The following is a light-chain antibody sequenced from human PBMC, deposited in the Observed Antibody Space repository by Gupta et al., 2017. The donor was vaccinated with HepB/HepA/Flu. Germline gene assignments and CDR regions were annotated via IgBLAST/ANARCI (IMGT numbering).Light chain of an antibody. CDR1: QSVSSSF. V-gene: IGKV3-20*01. CDR2: GAS. CDR3: QQYGDSPWT. J-gene: IGKJ1*01. Sequence: ETELLLSLGTLPLSPGERATLSCRASQSVSSSFLAWYQQKSGQTPRVIIYGASSRATGIPDRFSGSGSGTDFTLTISRLEPEDFAVYYCQQYGDSPWTFGQGTKVEIK.